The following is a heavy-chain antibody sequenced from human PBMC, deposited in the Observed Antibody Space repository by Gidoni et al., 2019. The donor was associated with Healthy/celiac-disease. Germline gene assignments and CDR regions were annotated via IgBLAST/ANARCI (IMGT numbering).Heavy chain of an antibody. V-gene: IGHV4-39*01. CDR2: IYYSGST. J-gene: IGHJ4*02. CDR3: ARGRGYSYGIDY. D-gene: IGHD5-18*01. CDR1: GGSISSSSYY. Sequence: QLQLQESGPGLVKPSATLSLTCTVSGGSISSSSYYWGWIRQPPGKGLEWIGSIYYSGSTYYNPSLKRRVTISVDTSKNQFSLKLSSVTAADTAVYYCARGRGYSYGIDYWGQGTLVTVSS.